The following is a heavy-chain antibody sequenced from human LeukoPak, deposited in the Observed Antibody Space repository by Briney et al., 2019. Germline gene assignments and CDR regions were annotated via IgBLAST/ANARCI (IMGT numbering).Heavy chain of an antibody. CDR3: ARVGRGDAYKGERTILDY. V-gene: IGHV4-59*01. D-gene: IGHD5-24*01. CDR2: ISYKGAS. Sequence: PSETLSLTCTVSGDSISDYWWNWLRRPPGKGLEWIGHISYKGASHYNPSLKSRVALSVDTSKNQFSLQLTSVTAADSAIYFCARVGRGDAYKGERTILDYWARESQSPSPQ. J-gene: IGHJ4*02. CDR1: GDSISDYW.